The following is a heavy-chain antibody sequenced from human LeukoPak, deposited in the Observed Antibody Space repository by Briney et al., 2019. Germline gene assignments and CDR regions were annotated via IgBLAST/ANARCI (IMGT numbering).Heavy chain of an antibody. Sequence: ASVKVSCKASGGTFSSYAFSWVRQAPGQGLEWMGGIIPIFTTANYAQKFQGRVTITADESTTTAYMELSSLRSEDTAVYYCARERVKGDILTGYTPLTYYYYYYMDVWGKGTTVTISS. CDR1: GGTFSSYA. J-gene: IGHJ6*03. V-gene: IGHV1-69*13. D-gene: IGHD3-9*01. CDR2: IIPIFTTA. CDR3: ARERVKGDILTGYTPLTYYYYYYMDV.